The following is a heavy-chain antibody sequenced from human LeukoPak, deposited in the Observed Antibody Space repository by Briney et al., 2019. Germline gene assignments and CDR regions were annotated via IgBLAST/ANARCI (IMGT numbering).Heavy chain of an antibody. J-gene: IGHJ3*02. CDR3: ARIYCGGACLDAAPLSDAFDI. Sequence: PGGSLRLSCVASGFTLSNYGMHWVRQAPGKGLEWVAVIWNDGGKKYYGDSVKGRFTTSRDNSKNTLYLQMNSLRAEDTAVYYCARIYCGGACLDAAPLSDAFDIWGQGTMVTVSS. D-gene: IGHD2-21*02. CDR2: IWNDGGKK. CDR1: GFTLSNYG. V-gene: IGHV3-33*08.